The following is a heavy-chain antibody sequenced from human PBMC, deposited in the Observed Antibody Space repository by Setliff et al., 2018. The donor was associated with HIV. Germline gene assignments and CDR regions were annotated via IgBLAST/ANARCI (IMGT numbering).Heavy chain of an antibody. V-gene: IGHV1-69*01. CDR3: ARGPPIAVAGYFQH. Sequence: KASGGTFSSYAISWVRQAPGQGLEWMGGIIPIFGTANYAQKFQGRVTITADESTSTAYMELSSLRSEDTAVYYCARGPPIAVAGYFQHWGQGTLVTVSS. CDR2: IIPIFGTA. D-gene: IGHD6-19*01. CDR1: GGTFSSYA. J-gene: IGHJ1*01.